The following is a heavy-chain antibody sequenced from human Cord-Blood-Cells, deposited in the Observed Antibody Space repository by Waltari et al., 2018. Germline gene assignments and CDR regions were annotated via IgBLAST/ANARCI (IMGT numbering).Heavy chain of an antibody. Sequence: QVQLVQSGAEVKKPGSSVKVSCKASGYTITGYYMHWVRQAPGQGLEWMGWINPNSGGTNYAQKFQGRVTMTRDTSISTAYMELSRLRSDDTAVYYCARDFGWGSFWYFDLWGRGTLVTVSS. J-gene: IGHJ2*01. D-gene: IGHD3-9*01. CDR2: INPNSGGT. V-gene: IGHV1-2*02. CDR3: ARDFGWGSFWYFDL. CDR1: GYTITGYY.